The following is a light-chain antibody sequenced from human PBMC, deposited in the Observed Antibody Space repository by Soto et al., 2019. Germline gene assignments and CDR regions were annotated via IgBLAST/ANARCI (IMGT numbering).Light chain of an antibody. CDR2: DAS. V-gene: IGKV1-5*01. CDR3: HHYGSHLWT. CDR1: QSISSW. Sequence: DIQMTQSPSTLPAPVADRITITCRVSQSISSWLAWFQQKPGKAPQLLMYDASSLERGVPSRFSGSGSWTELTVTFICLQLDDFPAYYCHHYGSHLWTFGQGTRVDIK. J-gene: IGKJ1*01.